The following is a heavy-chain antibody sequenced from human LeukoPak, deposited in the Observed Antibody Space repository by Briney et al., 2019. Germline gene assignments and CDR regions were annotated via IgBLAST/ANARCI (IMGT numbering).Heavy chain of an antibody. J-gene: IGHJ4*02. D-gene: IGHD6-13*01. V-gene: IGHV1-2*02. Sequence: ASAKVSCKASGYTFTIHHIQWVRQAPGQGLEWMGWINTNSGGTTYSQKFQGRITMTRDPSITTAYMELSSLRSDDTAVYYCARDYSTSSWDNWGQGTLVTVSS. CDR3: ARDYSTSSWDN. CDR2: INTNSGGT. CDR1: GYTFTIHH.